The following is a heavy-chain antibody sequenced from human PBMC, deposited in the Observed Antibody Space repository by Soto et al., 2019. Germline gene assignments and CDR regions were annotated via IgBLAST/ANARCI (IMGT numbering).Heavy chain of an antibody. Sequence: EVQLVESGGGLVKPGGSLRLSCAASGFTFSSYSMNWVRQAPGKGLEWVSSISSSSSYIYYADSVKGRFTIDRDNAKNSRYLQMNSLRAEDTAVYYCARDGPPWATDWGQGTLVTVSS. CDR2: ISSSSSYI. D-gene: IGHD5-12*01. V-gene: IGHV3-21*01. CDR1: GFTFSSYS. J-gene: IGHJ4*02. CDR3: ARDGPPWATD.